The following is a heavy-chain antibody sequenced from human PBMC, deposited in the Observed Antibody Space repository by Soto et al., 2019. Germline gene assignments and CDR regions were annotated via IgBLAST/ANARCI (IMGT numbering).Heavy chain of an antibody. CDR3: AKNTGGNSYYFDF. CDR2: ISSDGSNL. D-gene: IGHD2-21*01. J-gene: IGHJ4*02. CDR1: GFTFSYYG. Sequence: QVQLEESGGGVVQPGRSLRLSCAASGFTFSYYGMHWVRQAPGKGLECVALISSDGSNLFYVDSVKGRFTISRDNSKNTLYLQMNSLRPEDTAVYYCAKNTGGNSYYFDFWGQGTLVTVSS. V-gene: IGHV3-30*18.